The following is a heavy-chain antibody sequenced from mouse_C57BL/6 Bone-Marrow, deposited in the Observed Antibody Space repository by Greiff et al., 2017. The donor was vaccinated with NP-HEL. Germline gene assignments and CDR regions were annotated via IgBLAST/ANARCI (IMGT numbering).Heavy chain of an antibody. D-gene: IGHD2-10*01. CDR1: GFTFSSYA. Sequence: EVQLVESGGGLVKPGGSLKLSCAASGFTFSSYAMSWVRQTPEKRLEWVATISDGGSYTYYPDNVKGRFTISRDNAKNNLYLQMSHLKSEDTAMYYCAKVLPTILVDYWGQGTSVTVSS. J-gene: IGHJ4*01. CDR3: AKVLPTILVDY. V-gene: IGHV5-4*01. CDR2: ISDGGSYT.